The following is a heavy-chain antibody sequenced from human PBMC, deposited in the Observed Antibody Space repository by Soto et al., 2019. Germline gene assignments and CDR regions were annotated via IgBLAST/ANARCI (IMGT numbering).Heavy chain of an antibody. V-gene: IGHV1-18*01. CDR3: ARKIRYFGPTDDAFDI. J-gene: IGHJ3*02. Sequence: ASVKVSCKASGYTFTSYGISWVRQAPGQGLEWMGWISAYNGNTNYAQKFQGRVTMTTDTSTSTAYMELRSLRSDDTAVYYCARKIRYFGPTDDAFDIWGQGTMVTVSS. CDR1: GYTFTSYG. D-gene: IGHD3-9*01. CDR2: ISAYNGNT.